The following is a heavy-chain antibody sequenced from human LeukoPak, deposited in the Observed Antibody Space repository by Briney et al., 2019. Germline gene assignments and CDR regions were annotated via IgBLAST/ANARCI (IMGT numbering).Heavy chain of an antibody. V-gene: IGHV4-4*07. CDR3: AGDTGQQPYPDY. J-gene: IGHJ4*02. Sequence: SETLSLTCTVSGGSISSWYWSWIRQPAGKRLEWIGRIKSGGSTNYNRSLKSRVTMSVETSKNQFSLKLDSVTAADTAVYYCAGDTGQQPYPDYWGQGALVTVSS. D-gene: IGHD6-13*01. CDR1: GGSISSWY. CDR2: IKSGGST.